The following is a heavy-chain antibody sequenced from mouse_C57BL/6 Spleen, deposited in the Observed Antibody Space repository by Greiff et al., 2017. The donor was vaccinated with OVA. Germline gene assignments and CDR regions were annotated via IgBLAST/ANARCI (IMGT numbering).Heavy chain of an antibody. CDR2: ISYSGST. J-gene: IGHJ2*01. D-gene: IGHD1-1*01. V-gene: IGHV3-1*01. CDR3: ARADYGSSLDY. Sequence: DVQLQESGPGMVKPSQSLSLTCTVTGYSITSGYDWHWIRHFPGNKLEWMGYISYSGSTNYNPSLKSRISITHDTSKNHFFLKLNSVTTEDTATYYCARADYGSSLDYWGQGTTLTVSS. CDR1: GYSITSGYD.